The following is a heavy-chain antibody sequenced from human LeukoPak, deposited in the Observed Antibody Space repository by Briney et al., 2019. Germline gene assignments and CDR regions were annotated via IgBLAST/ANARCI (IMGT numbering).Heavy chain of an antibody. V-gene: IGHV3-48*03. Sequence: GGSLRLSCAASGFTFSSYEMSWVRQAPGKGLEWVSYISSSGSTIYYADSVKGRFTISRDNAKNSLYLQMNSLRAEDTAVYYCARVGRSSYGLDYWGQGTLVTVSS. CDR3: ARVGRSSYGLDY. J-gene: IGHJ4*02. CDR2: ISSSGSTI. CDR1: GFTFSSYE. D-gene: IGHD5-18*01.